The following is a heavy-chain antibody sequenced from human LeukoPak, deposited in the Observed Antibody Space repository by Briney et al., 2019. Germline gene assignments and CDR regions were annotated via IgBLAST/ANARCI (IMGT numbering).Heavy chain of an antibody. CDR2: ISWNSGSI. CDR3: AKATPSNYGDYLRGYFDY. D-gene: IGHD4-17*01. J-gene: IGHJ4*02. CDR1: GFTFDDYA. Sequence: PGGSLRLSCAASGFTFDDYAMHWVRQAPGKGLECVSGISWNSGSIGYADSVKGRFTISRDNAKNSLYLQMNSLRAEDTALYYCAKATPSNYGDYLRGYFDYWGQGTLVTVSS. V-gene: IGHV3-9*01.